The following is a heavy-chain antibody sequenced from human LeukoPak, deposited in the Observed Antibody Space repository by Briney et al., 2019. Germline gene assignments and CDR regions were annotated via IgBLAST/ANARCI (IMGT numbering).Heavy chain of an antibody. CDR2: INPNSGDT. CDR1: GYTFTGYY. CDR3: AIGYCSSTSCPFDY. Sequence: EASVKVSCKVSGYTFTGYYMHWVRQAPGQGLEWMGWINPNSGDTNYAQKIQGRVTMTRDTSISTAYMELSRLRSDDTAVYYCAIGYCSSTSCPFDYWGQGTLVTVSS. V-gene: IGHV1-2*02. J-gene: IGHJ4*02. D-gene: IGHD2-2*01.